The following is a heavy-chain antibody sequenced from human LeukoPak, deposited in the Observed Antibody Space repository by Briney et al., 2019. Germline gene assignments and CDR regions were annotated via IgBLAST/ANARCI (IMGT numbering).Heavy chain of an antibody. CDR1: GFTFSSYA. Sequence: GGSLRLSCAASGFTFSSYAMSWVRQAPGKGLEWVSAISGSGGSTSYADSVKGRFTISRDNAKNTLYLQMNSLRAEDTAVYYCARDHSSSSWYVYWGQGTLVTVFS. J-gene: IGHJ4*02. CDR2: ISGSGGST. V-gene: IGHV3-23*01. CDR3: ARDHSSSSWYVY. D-gene: IGHD6-13*01.